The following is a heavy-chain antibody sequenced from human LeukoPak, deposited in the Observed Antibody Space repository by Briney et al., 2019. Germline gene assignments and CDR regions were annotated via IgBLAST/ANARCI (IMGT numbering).Heavy chain of an antibody. D-gene: IGHD3-16*02. V-gene: IGHV4-59*01. CDR2: IYYSGST. J-gene: IGHJ5*02. CDR1: GGSISNYY. Sequence: SETLSLTCTVSGGSISNYYWSWIRQSPVKGLEWIGFIYYSGSTNYNPSLKSRVTISVDTSKNQFSLKLSSVTAADTAVYYCARDYRQNWFDPWGQGTLVTVSS. CDR3: ARDYRQNWFDP.